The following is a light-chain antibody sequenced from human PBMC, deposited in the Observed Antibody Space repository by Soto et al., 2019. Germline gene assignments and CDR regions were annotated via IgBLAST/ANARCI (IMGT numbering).Light chain of an antibody. CDR2: AAS. CDR3: QQLDTYPIT. V-gene: IGKV1-9*01. J-gene: IGKJ5*01. Sequence: EIQLTQSPSFLSASVGDRVTITCRASQGISSYLAWYQQKPGQAPKLLIYAASTLHSGVPSRFSGSGSGTEFTLTISSLQPEYFATYYCQQLDTYPITFGQGTRLEI. CDR1: QGISSY.